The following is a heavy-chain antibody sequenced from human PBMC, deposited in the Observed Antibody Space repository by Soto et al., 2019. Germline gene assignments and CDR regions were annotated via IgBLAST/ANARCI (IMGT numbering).Heavy chain of an antibody. Sequence: EVQLVEPGGGLVQPGGSLRLSCAASGFSVSDNYMSWVRQAPGKGLEWISLIYSSGDTYYPDSVKGRLTISRDNSRNTLYLQINDLRVDDTAIYYCARDPGYGSGVSFDPWGQGIPVTVSS. D-gene: IGHD6-25*01. CDR3: ARDPGYGSGVSFDP. CDR2: IYSSGDT. J-gene: IGHJ5*02. V-gene: IGHV3-66*01. CDR1: GFSVSDNY.